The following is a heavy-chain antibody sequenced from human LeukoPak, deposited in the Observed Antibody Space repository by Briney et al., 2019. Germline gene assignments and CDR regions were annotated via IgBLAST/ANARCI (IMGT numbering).Heavy chain of an antibody. J-gene: IGHJ4*02. CDR1: GYTFTSYY. CDR3: ARAMATPGFDY. CDR2: INPSGGST. Sequence: ASVKVSCKASGYTFTSYYMHWVRQAPGQGLEWMGIINPSGGSTSYAQKFQGRVTMTRDMSTSTVYMELSSLRSEDTAVYYCARAMATPGFDYWGQGTLVTVSS. V-gene: IGHV1-46*01. D-gene: IGHD5-24*01.